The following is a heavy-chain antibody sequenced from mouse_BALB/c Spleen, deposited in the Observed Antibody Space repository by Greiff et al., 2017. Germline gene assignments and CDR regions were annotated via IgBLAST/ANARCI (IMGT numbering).Heavy chain of an antibody. D-gene: IGHD2-10*01. CDR2: INPSTGYT. Sequence: QVQLKQSGAELAKPGASVKMSCKASGYTFTSYWMHWVKQRPGQGLEWIGYINPSTGYTEYNQKFKDKATLTADKSSSTAYMQLSSLTSEDSAVYYCARGLPRQRGDYYAMDYWGQGTSVTVSA. CDR3: ARGLPRQRGDYYAMDY. V-gene: IGHV1-7*01. CDR1: GYTFTSYW. J-gene: IGHJ4*01.